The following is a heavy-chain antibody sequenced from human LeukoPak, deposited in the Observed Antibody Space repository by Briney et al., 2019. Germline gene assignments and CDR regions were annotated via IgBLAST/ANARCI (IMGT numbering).Heavy chain of an antibody. CDR1: GFTFSSYS. J-gene: IGHJ4*02. D-gene: IGHD3-22*01. CDR2: ISSSSSYI. V-gene: IGHV3-21*01. CDR3: ARDLVRYYYDSSGSTGFDY. Sequence: GGSLRLSCAASGFTFSSYSMNWVRQAPGKGLEWVSSISSSSSYIYYADSVKGRFTISRDNAKNSLYLQMNSLRAEDTAVYYCARDLVRYYYDSSGSTGFDYWGQGTLVTVSS.